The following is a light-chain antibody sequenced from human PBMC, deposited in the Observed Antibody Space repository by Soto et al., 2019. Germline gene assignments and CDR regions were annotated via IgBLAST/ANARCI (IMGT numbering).Light chain of an antibody. Sequence: DIQMTQSPSTLSASVGDTVTITCRASQSISNRLAWYQQRPGKAPKYLIYDASTLDSGAPSRFSGSGSGTEFTLTISSLQPDDFATYYCQHYNSYSEAFGQGTKVDIK. J-gene: IGKJ1*01. CDR1: QSISNR. V-gene: IGKV1-5*01. CDR3: QHYNSYSEA. CDR2: DAS.